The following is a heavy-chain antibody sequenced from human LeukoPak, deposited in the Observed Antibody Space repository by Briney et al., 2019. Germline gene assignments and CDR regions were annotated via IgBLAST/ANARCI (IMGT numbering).Heavy chain of an antibody. J-gene: IGHJ4*02. CDR3: ASRGGSGKYDFDF. V-gene: IGHV1-2*02. Sequence: ASVKVSCKASGYTFTGYFMHWVRQAPGQGLEWMGWINPNSGDTNYAQKFQGRVTMTRGTSVSTAYLELSSLRYDDTAVYYCASRGGSGKYDFDFWGQGTLVTVSS. D-gene: IGHD3-10*01. CDR1: GYTFTGYF. CDR2: INPNSGDT.